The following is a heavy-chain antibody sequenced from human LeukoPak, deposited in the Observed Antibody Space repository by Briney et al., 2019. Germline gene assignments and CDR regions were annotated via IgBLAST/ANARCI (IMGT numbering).Heavy chain of an antibody. V-gene: IGHV4-30-4*08. CDR3: ARGGDYGDYHVDY. J-gene: IGHJ4*02. CDR1: GGSISSGDYY. CDR2: INHSGST. Sequence: SQTLSLTCTVSGGSISSGDYYWSWIRQPPGKGLEWIGEINHSGSTNYNPSLKSRVTISVDTSKNQFSLKLSSVTAADTAVYYCARGGDYGDYHVDYWGQGTLVTVSS. D-gene: IGHD4-17*01.